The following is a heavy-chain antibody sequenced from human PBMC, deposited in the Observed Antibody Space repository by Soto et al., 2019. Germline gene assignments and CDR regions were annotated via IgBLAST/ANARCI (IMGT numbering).Heavy chain of an antibody. Sequence: QLQLQESGPGLVKPSETLSLTCTVSGGSISSSSYYWGWIRQPPGKGLEWIGSIYYSGSTYYNPSLKSRVTISVDTSKNQFSLKLSSVTAADTAVYYCARHGDIVLIPDWFDPWGQGTLVTVSS. CDR1: GGSISSSSYY. J-gene: IGHJ5*02. V-gene: IGHV4-39*01. CDR2: IYYSGST. CDR3: ARHGDIVLIPDWFDP. D-gene: IGHD2-8*01.